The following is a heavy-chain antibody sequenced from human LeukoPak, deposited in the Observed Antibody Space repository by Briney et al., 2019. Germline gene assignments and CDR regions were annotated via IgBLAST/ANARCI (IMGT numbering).Heavy chain of an antibody. Sequence: GGSLRLSCAASGFTFTSYGFHWVRQAPGKALEWVAFMSYDGNKKYGDSVKGRFTISRDNAKNTLHLQMNGLRPDDTAVYYCARDLYPGYWGQGTLVIVSS. CDR3: ARDLYPGY. V-gene: IGHV3-30*03. J-gene: IGHJ4*02. CDR1: GFTFTSYG. CDR2: MSYDGNK. D-gene: IGHD3-10*01.